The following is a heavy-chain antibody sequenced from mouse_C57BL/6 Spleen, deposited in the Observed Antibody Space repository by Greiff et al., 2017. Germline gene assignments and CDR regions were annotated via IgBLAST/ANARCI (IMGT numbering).Heavy chain of an antibody. CDR1: GFTFSNYW. CDR2: IRLKSDNYAT. Sequence: EVKLVESGGGLVQPGGSMKLSCVASGFTFSNYWMNWVRQSPEKGLEWVAQIRLKSDNYATHYAESVKGRFTISRDDSKSSVYLQMNNLRAEDTGIYYCTGRTYYFDYWGQGTTLTVSS. CDR3: TGRTYYFDY. J-gene: IGHJ2*01. V-gene: IGHV6-3*01.